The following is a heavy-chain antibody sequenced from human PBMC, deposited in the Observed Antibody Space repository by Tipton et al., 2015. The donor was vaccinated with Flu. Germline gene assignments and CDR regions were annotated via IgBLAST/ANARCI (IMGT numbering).Heavy chain of an antibody. D-gene: IGHD3-16*01. Sequence: GLVKPSETLSLTCSVSGYSITSGYYWGWFRQPPGKGLEWIGSISHGGGTYTNPSLKSRVSISVDTSTNQFSLRLRSVTAADTAVYYCARHSRTRPFALWGQGSLVTVSS. CDR1: GYSITSGYY. J-gene: IGHJ4*02. V-gene: IGHV4-38-2*01. CDR3: ARHSRTRPFAL. CDR2: ISHGGGT.